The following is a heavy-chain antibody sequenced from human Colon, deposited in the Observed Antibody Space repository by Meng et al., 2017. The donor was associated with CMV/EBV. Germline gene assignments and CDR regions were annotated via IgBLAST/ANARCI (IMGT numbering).Heavy chain of an antibody. V-gene: IGHV3-66*02. J-gene: IGHJ4*02. CDR2: IYSGGSM. Sequence: GESLKISCAASGFTVSNNYMSWVRQAPGKGLEWVSLIYSGGSMYYADSVKGRFTISRDNSKNSLYLQMNSLRAEDTAVYYCARDVGDWSQGTLVTVS. D-gene: IGHD3-10*02. CDR1: GFTVSNNY. CDR3: ARDVGD.